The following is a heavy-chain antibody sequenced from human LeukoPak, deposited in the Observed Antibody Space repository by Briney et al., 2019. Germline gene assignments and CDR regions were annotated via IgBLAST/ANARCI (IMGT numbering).Heavy chain of an antibody. V-gene: IGHV3-23*01. CDR3: AKDGGPAVAGPFCYYYGMDV. Sequence: GGSLRLSCAASGFTFSSYAMSWVRQAPGKGLEWVSAISGSGGSTYYADSVKGRFTISRDNSKNTLYLQMNSLRAEDTAVYYCAKDGGPAVAGPFCYYYGMDVWGQGTTVTVSS. CDR2: ISGSGGST. CDR1: GFTFSSYA. J-gene: IGHJ6*02. D-gene: IGHD6-19*01.